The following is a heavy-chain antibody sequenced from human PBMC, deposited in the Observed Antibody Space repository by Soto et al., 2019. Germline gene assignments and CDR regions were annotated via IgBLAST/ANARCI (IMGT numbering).Heavy chain of an antibody. D-gene: IGHD6-6*01. J-gene: IGHJ5*02. V-gene: IGHV1-69*05. CDR1: GCTFSSYA. CDR2: IIPIFGTA. Sequence: GASVKVSCTASGCTFSSYAIRWVRHAPGQGLEWMGGIIPIFGTASYAQKFQGRVTITRDTSASTAYMELSSLRSEDTAVYYCARQLAARSSWFDPWGQGTVVTVSS. CDR3: ARQLAARSSWFDP.